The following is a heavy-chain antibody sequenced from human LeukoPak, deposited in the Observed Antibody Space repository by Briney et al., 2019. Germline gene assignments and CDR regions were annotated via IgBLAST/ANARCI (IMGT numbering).Heavy chain of an antibody. CDR3: ARVIRAAPGKGYFDY. Sequence: GGSLRLSCATSGFIFSTYALSWVRQAPGKGLEWASSISGSGGSTYHADSVKGRFTISRDSSKNTLYLQMNSLRAEDTAIYYCARVIRAAPGKGYFDYWGRGTLVTVST. CDR2: ISGSGGST. V-gene: IGHV3-23*01. J-gene: IGHJ4*02. CDR1: GFIFSTYA. D-gene: IGHD6-13*01.